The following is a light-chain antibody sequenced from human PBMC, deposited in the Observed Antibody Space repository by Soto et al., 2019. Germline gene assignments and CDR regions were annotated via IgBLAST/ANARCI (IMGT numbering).Light chain of an antibody. J-gene: IGKJ1*01. V-gene: IGKV1-5*01. CDR3: QQYNSYWT. CDR1: QSISSW. CDR2: DAS. Sequence: DIQMTQSPSTLSASVGDRVTITCRASQSISSWLAWYQQKPGKAPKLLIYDASSLESGVPSRFSGRGSGTEFTLTISSLHPDDFATYYCQQYNSYWTFGKGTKVDIK.